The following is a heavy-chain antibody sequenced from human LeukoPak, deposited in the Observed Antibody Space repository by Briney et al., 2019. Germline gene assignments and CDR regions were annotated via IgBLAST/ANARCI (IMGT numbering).Heavy chain of an antibody. CDR3: ARVLEAPYYYMDV. CDR1: GFTFSSYW. V-gene: IGHV3-7*01. Sequence: PGGSLRLSCAASGFTFSSYWMSWVRQAPGKGLEWVANIKQDGSEKYYVDSVKGRFTISRDNAKNSLYLQMNSLRAEDTAVYYCARVLEAPYYYMDVWGEGTTVTVSS. J-gene: IGHJ6*03. CDR2: IKQDGSEK.